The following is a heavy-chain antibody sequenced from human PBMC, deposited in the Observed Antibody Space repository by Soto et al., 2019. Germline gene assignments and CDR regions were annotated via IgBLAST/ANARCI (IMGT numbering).Heavy chain of an antibody. V-gene: IGHV4-4*07. J-gene: IGHJ4*02. CDR1: GGSMSSYY. D-gene: IGHD1-26*01. Sequence: PSETLSLTCTVSGGSMSSYYWSWIRQPAGKGLEWIGRIYSSGSTNYNPSLKSRVTVSVDTPKNQFSLKLSSVTAADTAVYYCARDRSGSRSIPFDYWGQGTLVTVSS. CDR2: IYSSGST. CDR3: ARDRSGSRSIPFDY.